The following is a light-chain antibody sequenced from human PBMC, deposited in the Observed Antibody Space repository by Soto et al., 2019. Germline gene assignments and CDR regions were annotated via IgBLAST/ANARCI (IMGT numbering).Light chain of an antibody. V-gene: IGLV1-44*01. Sequence: QPVLTQPPSASGTPGQRVTISCSGSTSNIGTNAVNWFHQVPGTAPKLLIHTNNQRPSGVPDRFSGSKSGTSASLAISGLQSEDEADYYCAAWDDSLTGWVFGGGTKLTVL. CDR1: TSNIGTNA. CDR2: TNN. J-gene: IGLJ3*02. CDR3: AAWDDSLTGWV.